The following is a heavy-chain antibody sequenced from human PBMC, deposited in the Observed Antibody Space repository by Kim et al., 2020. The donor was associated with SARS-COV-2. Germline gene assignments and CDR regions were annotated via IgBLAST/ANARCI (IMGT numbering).Heavy chain of an antibody. J-gene: IGHJ4*02. CDR1: GYTFTNDG. CDR2: INTYNGNT. CDR3: SRFRLRWWLVGDF. V-gene: IGHV1-18*01. Sequence: ASVKVSCKASGYTFTNDGISWVRQAPGQGLEWMGKINTYNGNTNYAQKFQGRVTMTTDTSTNTAYMELSSLRSDDTAVYYCSRFRLRWWLVGDFWGQGSRVTVSS. D-gene: IGHD6-19*01.